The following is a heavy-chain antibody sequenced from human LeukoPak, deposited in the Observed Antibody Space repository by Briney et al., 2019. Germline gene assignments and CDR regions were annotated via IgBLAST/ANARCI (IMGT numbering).Heavy chain of an antibody. CDR2: IYSGGST. V-gene: IGHV3-53*01. CDR1: GFTVSSNY. D-gene: IGHD1-26*01. J-gene: IGHJ4*02. Sequence: GGSLRLSCAASGFTVSSNYISWVRQAPGKGLEWVSVIYSGGSTYYADSVKGRFTISGDNSKNTLYLQMNSLRAEDTAVYYCARDMSGSYSPNDYWGQGTLVTVSS. CDR3: ARDMSGSYSPNDY.